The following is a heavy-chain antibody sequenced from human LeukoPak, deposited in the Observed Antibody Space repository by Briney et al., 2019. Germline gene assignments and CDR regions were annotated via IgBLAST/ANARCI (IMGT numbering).Heavy chain of an antibody. CDR1: GYTFTGYY. Sequence: ASVKVSCKASGYTFTGYYMHWVRQAPGQGLEWMGWINPNSGGTNYAQKFQGRVTMTRDTSISTAYMELSRLRSDDTAVYYCARDGASGDSSGWTLPIDYWDQGTLVTVSS. CDR3: ARDGASGDSSGWTLPIDY. J-gene: IGHJ4*02. V-gene: IGHV1-2*02. D-gene: IGHD6-19*01. CDR2: INPNSGGT.